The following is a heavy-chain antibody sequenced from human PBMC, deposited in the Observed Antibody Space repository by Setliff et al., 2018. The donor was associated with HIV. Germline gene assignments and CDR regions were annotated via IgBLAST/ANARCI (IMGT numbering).Heavy chain of an antibody. V-gene: IGHV3-7*03. CDR2: IKEDGSEK. CDR1: GFTFRFYW. Sequence: LRLSCAASGFTFRFYWMNWVRQAPGKGLEWVANIKEDGSEKYYVDSVRGRFTASRDNAKGLLYLQMNSLTAADTSIYFCARQNGALNYWGQGTLVTVSS. CDR3: ARQNGALNY. D-gene: IGHD2-8*01. J-gene: IGHJ4*02.